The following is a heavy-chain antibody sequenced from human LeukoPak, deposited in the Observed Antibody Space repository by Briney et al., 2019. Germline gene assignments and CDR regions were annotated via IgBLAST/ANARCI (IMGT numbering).Heavy chain of an antibody. J-gene: IGHJ3*02. V-gene: IGHV3-23*01. D-gene: IGHD3-3*01. CDR3: ARGGPAARFTIFGVVTTDAFDI. Sequence: GGSLRLSCAASGFTFRSYWMSWVRQAPGKGLEWVSAISGSGGYTYYADSVKGRFTISRDNFKNTLYLQMNSLRAEDTAVYYCARGGPAARFTIFGVVTTDAFDIWGQGTMVTVSS. CDR1: GFTFRSYW. CDR2: ISGSGGYT.